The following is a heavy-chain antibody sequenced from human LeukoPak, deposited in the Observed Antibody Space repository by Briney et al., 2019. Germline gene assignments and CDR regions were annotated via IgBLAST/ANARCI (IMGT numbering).Heavy chain of an antibody. CDR1: GGSISSSSYY. CDR3: ARQTLADDIDY. V-gene: IGHV4-39*01. J-gene: IGHJ4*02. D-gene: IGHD6-19*01. CDR2: TYYSGST. Sequence: PSETLSLTCTVSGGSISSSSYYWGWIRQPPGKGLEWIVSTYYSGSTYYNPSLKGRVTISVDRSKNQFSLKLNSVTAADTAVYYCARQTLADDIDYWGQGTLVTVSS.